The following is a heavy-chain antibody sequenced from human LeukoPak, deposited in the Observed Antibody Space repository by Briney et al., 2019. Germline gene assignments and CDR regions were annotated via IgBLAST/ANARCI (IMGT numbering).Heavy chain of an antibody. V-gene: IGHV1-18*01. D-gene: IGHD1-26*01. J-gene: IGHJ3*02. CDR2: ISAYNSHT. CDR1: DYTFTSYG. Sequence: GASVKVSCKASDYTFTSYGISWVRQAPGQGLEWMGWISAYNSHTNYAQKLRGRVTMTTDTSTSTAYMELRSLRSDDTAVYYCARGGRWELPRPYAFDIWGQGTMVTVSS. CDR3: ARGGRWELPRPYAFDI.